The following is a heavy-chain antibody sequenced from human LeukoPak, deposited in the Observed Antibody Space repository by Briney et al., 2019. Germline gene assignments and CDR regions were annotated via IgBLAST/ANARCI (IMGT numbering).Heavy chain of an antibody. CDR3: AKCPSTSSMHV. CDR2: ISGSGGST. Sequence: PGGSLRLSCAVSGFTFSSYAMSWGRQAPGKGREWVSAISGSGGSTYYADSVKGRFTISRDISKNTLYLQMNSLSAEDTAVYYCAKCPSTSSMHVWGQGTTVTASS. V-gene: IGHV3-23*01. J-gene: IGHJ6*02. D-gene: IGHD2-2*01. CDR1: GFTFSSYA.